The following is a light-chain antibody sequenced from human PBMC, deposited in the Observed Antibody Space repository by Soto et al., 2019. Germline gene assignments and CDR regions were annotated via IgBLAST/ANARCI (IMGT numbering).Light chain of an antibody. CDR2: GAS. CDR1: QSVSTN. Sequence: VMTQSPVTLSVSPGERATLSCRASQSVSTNLAWYQHKPGQAPRFLIYGASTRATGIPARFSGSGSGTEFPLTISSLQSEDSAVYYCQQYNYLVTFGGGTKVEIK. J-gene: IGKJ4*01. V-gene: IGKV3-15*01. CDR3: QQYNYLVT.